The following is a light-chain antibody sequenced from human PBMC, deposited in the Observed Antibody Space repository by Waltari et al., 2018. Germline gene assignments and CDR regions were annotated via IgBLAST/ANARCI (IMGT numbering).Light chain of an antibody. CDR3: SSFTSTHTYV. V-gene: IGLV2-14*03. CDR2: DVN. J-gene: IGLJ1*01. Sequence: QSALTQPASVSGSPGQSITISCTGTSSDVGGYNYVAWYQKHPGKAPKLIIYDVNNWPAGVSNLFSGSKSGNTASLTISGLQAEDEADYFCSSFTSTHTYVFGSGTKVNVL. CDR1: SSDVGGYNY.